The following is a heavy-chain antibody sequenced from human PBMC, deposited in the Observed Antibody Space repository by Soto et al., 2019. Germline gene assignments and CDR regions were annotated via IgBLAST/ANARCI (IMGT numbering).Heavy chain of an antibody. CDR1: GFTFSNAW. CDR3: TTQYYYGSGSYYQPYYFDY. V-gene: IGHV3-15*07. CDR2: IKSKTDGGTT. Sequence: PGGSLRLSCAASGFTFSNAWMNWVRQAPGKGLEWVGRIKSKTDGGTTDYAAPVKGRFTISRDDSKNTLYLQMNSLKTEDTAVYYCTTQYYYGSGSYYQPYYFDYWGQGTLVTVSS. J-gene: IGHJ4*02. D-gene: IGHD3-10*01.